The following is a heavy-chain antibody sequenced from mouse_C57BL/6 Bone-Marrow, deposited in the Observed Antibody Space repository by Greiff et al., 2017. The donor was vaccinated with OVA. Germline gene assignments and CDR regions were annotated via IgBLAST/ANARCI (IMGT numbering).Heavy chain of an antibody. D-gene: IGHD1-1*01. J-gene: IGHJ3*01. CDR3: ARHMYYGSSAWFAY. CDR1: AYEFPSHD. Sequence: DVMLVESGGGLVQPGESLKLSCESNAYEFPSHDMSWVRKTPEKRLELVAAINSDGGSTYYPDTMERRFIISRDNTKKTLYLQMSSLRSEDTALYYCARHMYYGSSAWFAYWGQGTLVTVSA. V-gene: IGHV5-2*01. CDR2: INSDGGST.